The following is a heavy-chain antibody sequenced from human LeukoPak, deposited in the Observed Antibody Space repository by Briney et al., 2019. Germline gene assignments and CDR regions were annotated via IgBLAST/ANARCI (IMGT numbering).Heavy chain of an antibody. V-gene: IGHV3-30*02. Sequence: GGSLRLSCAASGFTFGNYGMHWVRQAPGKGLEWVAFIRYDGSSKYYADSVKGRFTISRDNSKNTLYLQMNSLRAEDTAVYYCAKDGSYGGNSDYFDYWGQGTLVTVSS. CDR1: GFTFGNYG. D-gene: IGHD4-23*01. J-gene: IGHJ4*02. CDR3: AKDGSYGGNSDYFDY. CDR2: IRYDGSSK.